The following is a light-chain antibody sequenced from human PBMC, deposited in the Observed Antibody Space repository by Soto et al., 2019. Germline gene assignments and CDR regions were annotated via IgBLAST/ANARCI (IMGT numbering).Light chain of an antibody. Sequence: IQMTQSPSSLSASVAYRFTITCRASQDIRNDLGWYQQKPGKAPKVLIYAASNLQSGVPSRFSGSGSGTEFTLTISSLQPEDFATYSCQHSTTWTFGQGTKVDI. V-gene: IGKV1-6*02. CDR1: QDIRND. J-gene: IGKJ1*01. CDR2: AAS. CDR3: QHSTTWT.